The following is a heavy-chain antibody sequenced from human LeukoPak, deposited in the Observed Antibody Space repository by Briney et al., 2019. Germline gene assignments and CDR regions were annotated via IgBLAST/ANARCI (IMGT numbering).Heavy chain of an antibody. CDR1: GFTFSNYY. D-gene: IGHD4-11*01. Sequence: GGSLRLSCAASGFTFSNYYMSWIRQAPGEGLEWVSYISSSSSYTNYADSVKGRFPISRDNAKNSLYLQMNSLRAEDTAVYYCARRLHNWFYPWGQGTLVTVSA. J-gene: IGHJ5*02. CDR3: ARRLHNWFYP. V-gene: IGHV3-11*06. CDR2: ISSSSSYT.